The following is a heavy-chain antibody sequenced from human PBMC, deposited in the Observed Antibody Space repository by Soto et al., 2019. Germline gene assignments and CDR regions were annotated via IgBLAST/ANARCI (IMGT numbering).Heavy chain of an antibody. CDR3: AICSGGSCYRYYLDY. J-gene: IGHJ4*02. CDR1: GGTFSSYT. V-gene: IGHV1-69*02. D-gene: IGHD2-15*01. Sequence: QVQLVQSGAEVKKPGSSVKVSCKASGGTFSSYTISWVRQAPGQGLEWMGRIIPILGIANYAQKFQGRVTITADKSTSTAYMELSSLRSEDTAVYYCAICSGGSCYRYYLDYWGQGTLVTVSS. CDR2: IIPILGIA.